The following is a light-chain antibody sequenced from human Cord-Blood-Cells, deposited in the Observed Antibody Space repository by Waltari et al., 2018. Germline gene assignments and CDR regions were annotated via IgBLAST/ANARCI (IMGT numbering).Light chain of an antibody. Sequence: QSALTQPASVSGSPGQSITISCTGTSSDVGGYNYVSWYQQHPGKAPKLMIYEVSNRPSGVSTRFSGSESGNTASLTISGLQAEDEADYYCSSYTSSSTLVVFGGGTKLTVL. CDR2: EVS. V-gene: IGLV2-14*01. CDR1: SSDVGGYNY. CDR3: SSYTSSSTLVV. J-gene: IGLJ2*01.